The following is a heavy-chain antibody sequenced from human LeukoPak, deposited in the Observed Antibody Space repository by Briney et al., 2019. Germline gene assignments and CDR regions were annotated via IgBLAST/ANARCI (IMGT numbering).Heavy chain of an antibody. D-gene: IGHD4-17*01. CDR2: IIPIFGTA. V-gene: IGHV1-69*13. CDR3: ANPLTNVTSHAFYI. CDR1: GGTFSSYA. J-gene: IGHJ3*02. Sequence: SVKVSCKASGGTFSSYAISWVRQALGQGLEWMGGIIPIFGTANYAQKFQGRVTITADESTSTAYMELSSLRSEDTAVYYCANPLTNVTSHAFYIWGQGTMVTVSS.